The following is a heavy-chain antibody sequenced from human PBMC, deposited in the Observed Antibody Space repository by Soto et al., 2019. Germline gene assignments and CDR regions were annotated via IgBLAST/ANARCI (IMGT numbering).Heavy chain of an antibody. D-gene: IGHD3-3*01. Sequence: GGSLRLSCTASEFTFPMSWLRQAPGPGLEWVATITESGDRTHYADSVKGRFTISRDNAKNTLYLQMNSLRAEDTAVYYCARGRFFDYWGQGTLVTVSS. CDR3: ARGRFFDY. J-gene: IGHJ4*02. CDR2: ITESGDRT. CDR1: EFTFP. V-gene: IGHV3-23*01.